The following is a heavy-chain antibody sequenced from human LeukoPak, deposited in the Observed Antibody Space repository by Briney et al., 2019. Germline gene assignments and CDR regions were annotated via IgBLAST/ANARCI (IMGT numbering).Heavy chain of an antibody. Sequence: SETLSLTCSVAGGSISTYYWNWLRQPPGKGLGWIGHIANGNTDYNPSLKSRVTISVDTSKNQFSLKLTSVTAADTAVYYCARDKAHSYGRYFDPWGQGALVIVSS. CDR2: IANGNT. V-gene: IGHV4-59*01. D-gene: IGHD5-18*01. J-gene: IGHJ5*02. CDR1: GGSISTYY. CDR3: ARDKAHSYGRYFDP.